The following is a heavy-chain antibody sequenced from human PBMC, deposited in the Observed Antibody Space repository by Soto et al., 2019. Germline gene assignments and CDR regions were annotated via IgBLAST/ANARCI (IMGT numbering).Heavy chain of an antibody. Sequence: QVQLVQSGAEVKKPRASVKVSCKASGYTFTNYGISWVRQAPGQGLEWMGWISAYNGNTKYAQKLQGRVTMTTDTXTXTXFMELRSLRSDDTAVYYCARGVGSGSYYNQYTWFDPWGQGTLVTVSS. CDR2: ISAYNGNT. J-gene: IGHJ5*02. D-gene: IGHD3-10*01. CDR3: ARGVGSGSYYNQYTWFDP. V-gene: IGHV1-18*01. CDR1: GYTFTNYG.